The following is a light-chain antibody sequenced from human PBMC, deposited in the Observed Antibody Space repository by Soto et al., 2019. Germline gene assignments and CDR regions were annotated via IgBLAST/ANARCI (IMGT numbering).Light chain of an antibody. Sequence: EVVMTQSPATLSVAPGERATLSCRASQSLGTNLAWYQQKPGQTPRLLIYAASTRGTGVPARFSGSGSWTDFTLTITSLQSEDFAVYYCQQYNLWPLTFGGGTKVEL. CDR1: QSLGTN. V-gene: IGKV3D-15*01. CDR3: QQYNLWPLT. CDR2: AAS. J-gene: IGKJ4*01.